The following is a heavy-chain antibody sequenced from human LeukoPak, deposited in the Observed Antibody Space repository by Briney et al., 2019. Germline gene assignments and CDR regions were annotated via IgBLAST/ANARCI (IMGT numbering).Heavy chain of an antibody. D-gene: IGHD3-10*02. V-gene: IGHV3-74*01. CDR2: INSDGSST. CDR1: GFTFSSYW. CDR3: AKGTMFSYYYYMDV. J-gene: IGHJ6*03. Sequence: GGSLRLSCAASGFTFSSYWMHWVRQAPGKGLVWVSRINSDGSSTYYADSVKGRFTISRDNSKNTLYLQMNSLRAEDTAVYYCAKGTMFSYYYYMDVWGKGTTVTVSS.